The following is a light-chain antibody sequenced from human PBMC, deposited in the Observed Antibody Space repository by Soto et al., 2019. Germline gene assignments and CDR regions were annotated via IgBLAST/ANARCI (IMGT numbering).Light chain of an antibody. CDR1: QSVRSER. CDR3: QQYGSSIT. V-gene: IGKV3-20*01. J-gene: IGKJ5*01. Sequence: IVWTQSPDTLSLSPGERATLSCRASQSVRSERLAWYQQKRGQAPTLLIFDASSRASGTPERFSGSGSGTDFTLTINRLEPEDFAVYYCQQYGSSITFGQGTRLEIK. CDR2: DAS.